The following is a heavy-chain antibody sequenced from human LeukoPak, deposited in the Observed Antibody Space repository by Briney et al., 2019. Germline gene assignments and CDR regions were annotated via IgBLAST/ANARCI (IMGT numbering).Heavy chain of an antibody. D-gene: IGHD3-3*01. J-gene: IGHJ4*02. CDR3: ARDGYYDFWSGYYGGVDY. V-gene: IGHV1-18*01. CDR2: ISAYNGNT. Sequence: ASVKVSCKASGYTFTTYGISWVRQAPGQGLEWMGWISAYNGNTNYAQRLQGRVTMTTDTSTSTAYMGLRRRRSDDTAVYNCARDGYYDFWSGYYGGVDYWGEGTLVTVSS. CDR1: GYTFTTYG.